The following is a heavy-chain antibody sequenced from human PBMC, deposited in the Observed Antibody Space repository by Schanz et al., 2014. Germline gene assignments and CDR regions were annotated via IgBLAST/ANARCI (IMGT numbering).Heavy chain of an antibody. D-gene: IGHD3-9*01. J-gene: IGHJ4*02. CDR3: ARDAADCYDIVTEEDY. CDR2: VSAYNGNT. Sequence: QVQLVQSGAEVKKPGASVKVSCKASGYTFTSYGISWVRQAPGQGLEWMGWVSAYNGNTKYPQKLQGRVTMTTDTTTSTAYMELRSLRSDGTGVYYCARDAADCYDIVTEEDYWGQGTLVTVSS. CDR1: GYTFTSYG. V-gene: IGHV1-18*01.